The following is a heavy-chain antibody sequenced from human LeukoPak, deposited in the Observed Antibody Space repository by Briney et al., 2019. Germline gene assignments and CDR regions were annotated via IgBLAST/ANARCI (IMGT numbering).Heavy chain of an antibody. V-gene: IGHV4-34*01. CDR1: GGSFSGYY. CDR2: INHSGST. Sequence: PSETLSLTCAVYGGSFSGYYRSWIRQPPGKGLEWIGEINHSGSTNYNPSLKSRVTISVDTSKNQFSLKLSSVTAADTAVYYCARAGYCSGGSCYSFDYWGQGTLVTVSS. CDR3: ARAGYCSGGSCYSFDY. D-gene: IGHD2-15*01. J-gene: IGHJ4*02.